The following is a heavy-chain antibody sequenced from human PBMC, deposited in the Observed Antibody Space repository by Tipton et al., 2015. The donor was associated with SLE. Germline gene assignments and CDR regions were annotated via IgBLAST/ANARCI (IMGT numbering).Heavy chain of an antibody. CDR1: GGSISSGSYY. CDR3: ARDPWGYAFWSGSTLGYMDV. D-gene: IGHD3-3*01. J-gene: IGHJ6*03. Sequence: TLSLTCTVSGGSISSGSYYWSWIRQPAGKALEWIGRIFPNGGTYYNPSLKSRVTMSIDTSKNHFSLRLNSVTAADTAVYYCARDPWGYAFWSGSTLGYMDVWGKGTTVTVSS. CDR2: IFPNGGT. V-gene: IGHV4-61*02.